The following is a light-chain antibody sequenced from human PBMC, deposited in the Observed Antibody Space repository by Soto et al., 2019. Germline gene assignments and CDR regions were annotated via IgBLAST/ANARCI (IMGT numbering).Light chain of an antibody. Sequence: ETLMTQSPATLSVSPGERATLSCRASQSVNNNLAWYQQKLGQAPRVLIYGASTRATGIPARFTGSGSGTEFILTITSLQSEDSAVYYCQEYNTWPWTFGQGTKVESK. J-gene: IGKJ1*01. V-gene: IGKV3-15*01. CDR3: QEYNTWPWT. CDR1: QSVNNN. CDR2: GAS.